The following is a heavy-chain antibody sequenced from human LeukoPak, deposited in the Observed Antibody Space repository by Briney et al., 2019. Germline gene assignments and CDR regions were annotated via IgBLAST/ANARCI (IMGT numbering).Heavy chain of an antibody. V-gene: IGHV1-18*01. J-gene: IGHJ4*02. D-gene: IGHD3-10*01. CDR2: INIYNDNT. CDR1: GYTFTSFD. CDR3: ARLDRGGSGSRVIDY. Sequence: ASVKVSCKASGYTFTSFDLSWVRQAPGQGLEWMGWINIYNDNTNYAQKFQGRVTMTTDTSTSTAYMELRSLRSDDTAVYYCARLDRGGSGSRVIDYWGQGTLVTVSS.